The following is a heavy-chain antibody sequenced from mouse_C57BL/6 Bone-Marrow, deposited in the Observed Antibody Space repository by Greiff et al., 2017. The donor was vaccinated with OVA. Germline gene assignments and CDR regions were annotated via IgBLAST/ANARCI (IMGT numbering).Heavy chain of an antibody. Sequence: VQLKESGPGMVKPSQSLSLTCTVTGYSITSGYDWHWIRHFPGNKLEWMGYISYSGSTNYNPSLKSRISITHDTSKNHFFLKLNSVTTEDTATYYCARGGYSNYNFDYWGQGTTLTVSS. CDR1: GYSITSGYD. V-gene: IGHV3-1*01. CDR2: ISYSGST. J-gene: IGHJ2*01. D-gene: IGHD2-5*01. CDR3: ARGGYSNYNFDY.